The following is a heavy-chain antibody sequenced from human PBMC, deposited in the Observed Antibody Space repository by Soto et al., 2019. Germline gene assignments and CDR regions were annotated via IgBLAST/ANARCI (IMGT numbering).Heavy chain of an antibody. V-gene: IGHV3-15*01. Sequence: EVQLVESGGGLGKPGGSLRLSFAASGFTFSDAWMSWVRQAPGKGLEWVGLIKKKADGGTTEYAAPLKGRFTISRDDSKNTVYLQMSSLRTEDTAVYYCRTQWLDWGQGTLVTVSS. J-gene: IGHJ4*02. CDR1: GFTFSDAW. CDR2: IKKKADGGTT. D-gene: IGHD6-19*01. CDR3: RTQWLD.